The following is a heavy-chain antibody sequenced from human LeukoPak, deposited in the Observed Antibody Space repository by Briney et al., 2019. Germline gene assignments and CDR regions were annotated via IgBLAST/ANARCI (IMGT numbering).Heavy chain of an antibody. D-gene: IGHD3-10*01. CDR3: ARHETYYYGSGSYLSHYYYYMDV. CDR2: IYPGDSDT. J-gene: IGHJ6*03. Sequence: GESLKISCKGSGYSFTSYWIGWVRQMPGKGLEWMGIIYPGDSDTRYSPSFQGQVTISADKSISTAYLQWSSLKASDTAMYYCARHETYYYGSGSYLSHYYYYMDVWGKGTTVTVSS. V-gene: IGHV5-51*01. CDR1: GYSFTSYW.